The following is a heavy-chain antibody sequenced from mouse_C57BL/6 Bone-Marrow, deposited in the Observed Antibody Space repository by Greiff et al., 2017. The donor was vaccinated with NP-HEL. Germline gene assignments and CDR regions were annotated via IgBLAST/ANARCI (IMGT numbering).Heavy chain of an antibody. Sequence: VQLQQSGPELVKPGASVKIPCKASGYTFTDYNMDWVKQSHGKSLEWIGDINPNNGGTIYNQKFKGKATLTVDKSSSTAYMELRSLTSEDTAVYYCARTPDAWYFDVWGTGTTVTVSS. CDR3: ARTPDAWYFDV. J-gene: IGHJ1*03. V-gene: IGHV1-18*01. CDR1: GYTFTDYN. CDR2: INPNNGGT.